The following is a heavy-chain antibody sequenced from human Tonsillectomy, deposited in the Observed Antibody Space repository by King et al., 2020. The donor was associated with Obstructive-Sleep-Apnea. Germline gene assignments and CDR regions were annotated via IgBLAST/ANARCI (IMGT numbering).Heavy chain of an antibody. J-gene: IGHJ3*02. CDR1: GDSISSSTYY. CDR2: IFYSGST. Sequence: LQLQESGPGLVKPSETLSLTCTVSGDSISSSTYYWGWIRQPPGKGLEWIGSIFYSGSTYYNPSLKSRVTISEDTSKNQFSLKLSSVTDADTAVYYCARSPGFREAFDIWGQGTMVTVSS. CDR3: ARSPGFREAFDI. V-gene: IGHV4-39*07. D-gene: IGHD5-24*01.